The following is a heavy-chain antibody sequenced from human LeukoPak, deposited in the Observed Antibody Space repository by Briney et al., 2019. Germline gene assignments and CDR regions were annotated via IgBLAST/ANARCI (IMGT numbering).Heavy chain of an antibody. V-gene: IGHV3-30*18. CDR3: AKAHCSSTSCYPKYYYYYGMDV. CDR1: GFTFSSYG. CDR2: ISYDGSNK. D-gene: IGHD2-2*01. Sequence: GGSLRLSCAASGFTFSSYGMHWVRQAPGKGLEWVAVISYDGSNKCYADSVKGRFTISRDNSKNTLYLQMNSLRAEDTAVYYCAKAHCSSTSCYPKYYYYYGMDVWGQGTTVTVSS. J-gene: IGHJ6*02.